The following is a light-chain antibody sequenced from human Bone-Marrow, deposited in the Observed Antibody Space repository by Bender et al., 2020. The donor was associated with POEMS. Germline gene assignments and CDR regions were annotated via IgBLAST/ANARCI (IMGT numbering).Light chain of an antibody. CDR3: QSYDNSLGGWV. CDR1: NIGSFS. J-gene: IGLJ3*02. V-gene: IGLV3-21*02. CDR2: DDT. Sequence: SYVLTQPPSVSVAPGETASITCGGNNIGSFSVHWYQQKPGQAPVLVVYDDTDRPSGIPERFSGSNSGNTASLAITGLQAEDEGDYYCQSYDNSLGGWVFGGGTKLTVL.